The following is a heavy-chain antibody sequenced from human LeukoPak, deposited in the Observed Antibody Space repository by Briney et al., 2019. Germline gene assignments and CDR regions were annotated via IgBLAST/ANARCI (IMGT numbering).Heavy chain of an antibody. D-gene: IGHD3-22*01. CDR2: IHYSGTT. Sequence: SETLSLTCTVSGGSISRYYWSWVRQPPGKGLEWIGYIHYSGTTNYNPSLKSRVTISLDTSKNQFSLRLTSVTAADTAVYYCARDRTYYYDYSGYFDYWGQGTLVTVSS. J-gene: IGHJ4*02. CDR1: GGSISRYY. CDR3: ARDRTYYYDYSGYFDY. V-gene: IGHV4-59*01.